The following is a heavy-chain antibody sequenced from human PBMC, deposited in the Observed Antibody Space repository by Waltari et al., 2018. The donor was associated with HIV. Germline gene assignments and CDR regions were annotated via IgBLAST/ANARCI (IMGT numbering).Heavy chain of an antibody. CDR2: IRGDGRTT. CDR3: ARDRAYCGGDCYSSLGF. V-gene: IGHV3-74*01. D-gene: IGHD2-21*02. CDR1: GVTFGCYW. J-gene: IGHJ4*02. Sequence: EVQLVESGGGLVQPGGSLGLACAASGVTFGCYWMQWFRQVPGGGLFGVSRIRGDGRTTNYADYVKGRFTISRDNAKNTVYLQMDSLRGEDTAIYFCARDRAYCGGDCYSSLGFWGQGILVTVSS.